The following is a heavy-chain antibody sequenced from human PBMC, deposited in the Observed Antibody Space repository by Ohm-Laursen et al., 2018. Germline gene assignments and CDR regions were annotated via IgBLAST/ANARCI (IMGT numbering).Heavy chain of an antibody. CDR3: ARSISGYQEYYFDY. CDR1: GGSISSGGYY. J-gene: IGHJ4*02. CDR2: IYYSGST. V-gene: IGHV4-31*03. Sequence: SQTLSLTCTVSGGSISSGGYYWSWIRQHPGKGLEWIGYIYYSGSTYYNPSLKSRVTISVDTSKNQFSLKLSSATAADTAVYYCARSISGYQEYYFDYWGQGTLVTVSS. D-gene: IGHD3-22*01.